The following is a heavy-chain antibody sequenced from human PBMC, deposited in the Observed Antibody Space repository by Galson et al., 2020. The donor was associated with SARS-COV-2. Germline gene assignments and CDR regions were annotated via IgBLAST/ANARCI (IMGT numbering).Heavy chain of an antibody. J-gene: IGHJ4*02. Sequence: SETLSLTCTVSGGSISSSIYFWGWIRQPPGKALQWIGTTYDSGSTYYDPSLKSRLTISVDTSKNHFSLKLSSVTAADTAVYYCARHGRGELLFPFDYWGQGILVTVSS. CDR1: GGSISSSIYF. D-gene: IGHD1-26*01. V-gene: IGHV4-39*01. CDR3: ARHGRGELLFPFDY. CDR2: TYDSGST.